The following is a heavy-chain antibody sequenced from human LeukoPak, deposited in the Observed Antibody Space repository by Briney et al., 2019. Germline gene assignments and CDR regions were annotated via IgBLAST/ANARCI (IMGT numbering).Heavy chain of an antibody. CDR3: ASGTALDIVVVPAAPFDY. V-gene: IGHV3-21*01. J-gene: IGHJ4*02. CDR1: GFTLSSYS. Sequence: GGSLRLSCAASGFTLSSYSMNWVRQAPGKGLEWVSSISSSSSYIYYADSVKGRFTISRDNAKNSLYLQMNSLRAEDTAVYYCASGTALDIVVVPAAPFDYWGQGTLVSVSS. CDR2: ISSSSSYI. D-gene: IGHD2-2*03.